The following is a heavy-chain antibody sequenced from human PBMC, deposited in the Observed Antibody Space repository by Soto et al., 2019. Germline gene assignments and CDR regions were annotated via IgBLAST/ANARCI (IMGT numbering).Heavy chain of an antibody. V-gene: IGHV1-18*03. CDR1: GFLFSSHG. CDR3: VSWAGPARDLGGPFDY. D-gene: IGHD2-15*01. J-gene: IGHJ4*02. CDR2: IGGYNGNT. Sequence: ASVKVSCKASGFLFSSHGVNWVRRAPGQGLEWMGWIGGYNGNTNYAQKFQGRVTMTTDTSTNTGYMELRSLRSDDMAMYYCVSWAGPARDLGGPFDYWGPGTLVAVSS.